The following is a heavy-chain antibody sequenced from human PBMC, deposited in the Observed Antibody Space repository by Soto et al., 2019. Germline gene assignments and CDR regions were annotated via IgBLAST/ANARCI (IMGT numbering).Heavy chain of an antibody. CDR2: INAASGDT. D-gene: IGHD2-2*01. V-gene: IGHV1-3*01. CDR1: GYTFTAYV. CDR3: ARVGYCSGSSCPSFDY. J-gene: IGHJ4*02. Sequence: QVHLVQSGAEVKKPGASVKVSCQASGYTFTAYVIHWMRQAPGQRLEWMGWINAASGDTKYSQRFQGRVTITRDTSATTAYMELSSLTSEDTAVYYCARVGYCSGSSCPSFDYWAREPWSPSPQ.